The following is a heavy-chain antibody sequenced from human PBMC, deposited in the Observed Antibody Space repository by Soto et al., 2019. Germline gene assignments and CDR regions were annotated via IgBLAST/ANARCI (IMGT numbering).Heavy chain of an antibody. Sequence: QAQLQQWGAGLLKPSETLSLTWAVYGGSFSGYYWSWIRQPPGKGLEWIGEINDSGSTNYNPSLKSRVTISVDTSKNQFSLKLSSVNAADMAVYYCARGRTVSTYSRYWDSGWYFDLWGRGTLVTVS. CDR2: INDSGST. V-gene: IGHV4-34*01. CDR1: GGSFSGYY. J-gene: IGHJ2*01. D-gene: IGHD6-13*01. CDR3: ARGRTVSTYSRYWDSGWYFDL.